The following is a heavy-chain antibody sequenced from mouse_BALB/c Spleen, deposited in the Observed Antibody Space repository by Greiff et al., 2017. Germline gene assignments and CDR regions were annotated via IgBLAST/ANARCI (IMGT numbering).Heavy chain of an antibody. J-gene: IGHJ2*01. CDR1: GYAFTNYW. V-gene: IGHV1-54*01. CDR2: ISPGSGGT. Sequence: VQLQESGAELVRPGTSVKVSCKASGYAFTNYWIEWVEQRPGQGLGWIGVISPGSGGTNYNEKFKGKATLTADKSSSTAYMQLSSLTSDDSAVYFCASKTYGYFDYWGEGTTLTVSS. D-gene: IGHD1-1*02. CDR3: ASKTYGYFDY.